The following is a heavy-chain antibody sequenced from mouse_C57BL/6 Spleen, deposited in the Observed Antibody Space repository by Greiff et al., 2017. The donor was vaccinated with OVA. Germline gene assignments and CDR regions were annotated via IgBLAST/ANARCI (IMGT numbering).Heavy chain of an antibody. V-gene: IGHV1-53*01. CDR3: ARHSSGVYAMDD. J-gene: IGHJ4*01. CDR1: GYTFTSSW. D-gene: IGHD3-2*02. CDR2: INPSNGGT. Sequence: QVLLQQSGTELVQPGASVKLSCKASGYTFTSSWMHWVKQRPGQGLEWIGNINPSNGGTNYNEKFTSKATLTVDKSSSTAYMQLSSLTAEDSVVYYCARHSSGVYAMDDWGKGTSVTVSS.